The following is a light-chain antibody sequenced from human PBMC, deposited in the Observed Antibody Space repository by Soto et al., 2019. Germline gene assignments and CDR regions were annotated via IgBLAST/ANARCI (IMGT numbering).Light chain of an antibody. J-gene: IGKJ2*01. V-gene: IGKV1-39*01. CDR1: QSISNF. Sequence: DIQMTQSPSSLSASVGDRVTITCRASQSISNFVNWYHQKPGKVPNLLIYAASRLQIGVPSRFSGGGSGTDFTLTITSLQPEDFATYYCQASYSSSYTFGQGTKLEIK. CDR2: AAS. CDR3: QASYSSSYT.